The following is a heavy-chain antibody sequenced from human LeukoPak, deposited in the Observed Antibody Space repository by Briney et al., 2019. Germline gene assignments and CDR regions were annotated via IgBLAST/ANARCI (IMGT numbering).Heavy chain of an antibody. D-gene: IGHD6-6*01. J-gene: IGHJ4*02. Sequence: SETLSLTCTVSGGSISSYYWSWIRQPPGKGLEWIGEINHSGSTNYNPSLKSRVTISVDTSKNQFSLKLSSVTAADTAVYYCARARGAARPTYFDYWGQGTLVTVSS. V-gene: IGHV4-34*01. CDR3: ARARGAARPTYFDY. CDR2: INHSGST. CDR1: GGSISSYY.